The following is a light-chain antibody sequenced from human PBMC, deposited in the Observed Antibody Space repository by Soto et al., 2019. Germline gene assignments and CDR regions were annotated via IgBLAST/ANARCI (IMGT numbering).Light chain of an antibody. V-gene: IGLV2-8*01. Sequence: QSALTQPASVSGSPGQSITISCTGTSSDVGGYNYVSWYQQHPGKAPKFMIYEVSERPSGVPGRFSGSKSGNTASLTISGLQAEDEADYYCTSYAGSTDFVFGPGTKLTVL. J-gene: IGLJ1*01. CDR1: SSDVGGYNY. CDR3: TSYAGSTDFV. CDR2: EVS.